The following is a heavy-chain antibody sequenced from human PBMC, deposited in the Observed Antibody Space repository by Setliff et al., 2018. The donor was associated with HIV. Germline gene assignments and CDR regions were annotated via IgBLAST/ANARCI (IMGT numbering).Heavy chain of an antibody. J-gene: IGHJ6*03. CDR3: AREARYQDRYYYYMDV. Sequence: ASVKVSCKASGYTFTTYGITWVRQAPGQGLEWMGWIGTDNGNTNYAQKFQGRVTMTRDTSASTVYMELSSLRSEDTAVYYCAREARYQDRYYYYMDVWGKGTTVTV. V-gene: IGHV1-18*01. CDR1: GYTFTTYG. D-gene: IGHD1-20*01. CDR2: IGTDNGNT.